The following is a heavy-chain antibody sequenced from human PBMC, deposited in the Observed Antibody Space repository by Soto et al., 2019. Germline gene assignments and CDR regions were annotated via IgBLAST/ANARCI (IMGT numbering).Heavy chain of an antibody. CDR1: GGTFSSYA. CDR3: ARDDVAVDIVVVPAAIRSYYYGMDV. V-gene: IGHV1-69*13. J-gene: IGHJ6*02. Sequence: SVKVSCKASGGTFSSYAISWVRQAPGQGLEWMGGIIPIFGTANYAQKFQGRVTITADESTSTAYMELSSLRSEDTAVYYCARDDVAVDIVVVPAAIRSYYYGMDVWGQGTTVTVSS. D-gene: IGHD2-2*02. CDR2: IIPIFGTA.